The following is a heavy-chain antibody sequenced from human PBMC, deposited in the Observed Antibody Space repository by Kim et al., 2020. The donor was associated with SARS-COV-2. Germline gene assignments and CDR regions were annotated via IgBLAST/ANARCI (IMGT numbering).Heavy chain of an antibody. V-gene: IGHV3-11*06. J-gene: IGHJ4*02. Sequence: GRFTISRDNAKKSLYLQMNSLRAEDTAVYYCARDLDYYDSSGYYYYWIDYWGQGTLVTVSS. D-gene: IGHD3-22*01. CDR3: ARDLDYYDSSGYYYYWIDY.